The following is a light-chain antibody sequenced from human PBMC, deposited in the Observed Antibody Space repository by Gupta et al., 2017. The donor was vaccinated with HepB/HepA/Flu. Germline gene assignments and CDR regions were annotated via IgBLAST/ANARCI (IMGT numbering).Light chain of an antibody. CDR2: QDT. V-gene: IGLV3-1*01. J-gene: IGLJ2*01. CDR1: KLGYRY. CDR3: QAWDSGTVV. Sequence: SYEWTQPPSVSVSPGQTASITCSGDKLGYRYVCWYQQKPGQSPMLVIYQDTQRPSGIPERFSGSNSGNTATLTISGTQAMDEADYYCQAWDSGTVVFGGGTKLTVL.